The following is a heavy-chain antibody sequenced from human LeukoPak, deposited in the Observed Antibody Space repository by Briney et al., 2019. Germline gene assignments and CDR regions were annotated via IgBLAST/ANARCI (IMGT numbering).Heavy chain of an antibody. CDR2: IFYTGNI. CDR1: GDSIGGSNYY. V-gene: IGHV4-39*01. J-gene: IGHJ4*02. Sequence: PSETLSLTCTVSGDSIGGSNYYWAWVRQPPGTGLEGVGSIFYTGNIYYKSSLKSRVTIFVDTSRNQFFLNLNSVTAADTAVYYCARHSRVLTTAIPFDYWGQGTLVTVSS. D-gene: IGHD2-21*02. CDR3: ARHSRVLTTAIPFDY.